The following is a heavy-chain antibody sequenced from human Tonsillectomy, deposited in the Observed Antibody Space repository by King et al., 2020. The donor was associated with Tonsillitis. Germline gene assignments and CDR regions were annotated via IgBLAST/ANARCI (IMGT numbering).Heavy chain of an antibody. CDR1: GFIFSNAW. Sequence: VQLVESGGGLVKPGGSLRLSCAASGFIFSNAWMSWVRQAPGKGLEWVGRIKSRTDGGTTDYAAPVKGRFTISRDDSKKTLFLQMSNLKTEDAAVYYCTTDRADMLRRLVRSTYFDHWGPGTLVTVSS. CDR2: IKSRTDGGTT. V-gene: IGHV3-15*01. J-gene: IGHJ4*02. CDR3: TTDRADMLRRLVRSTYFDH. D-gene: IGHD3-10*01.